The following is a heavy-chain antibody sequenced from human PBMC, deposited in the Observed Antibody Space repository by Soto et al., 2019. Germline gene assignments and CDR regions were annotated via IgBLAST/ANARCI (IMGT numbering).Heavy chain of an antibody. J-gene: IGHJ6*01. CDR3: ERPLEHHQWCFGMDV. CDR1: GFTFSTYG. V-gene: IGHV3-33*01. D-gene: IGHD2-15*01. Sequence: PGGSLRLSCTASGFTFSTYGMRWVRQAPGKGLEWVAGIWYDGSKIYYADSVKGRFTISRDNSKSTLYLQMNSLRAEDTAVYYCERPLEHHQWCFGMDVWGQGSPVTVYS. CDR2: IWYDGSKI.